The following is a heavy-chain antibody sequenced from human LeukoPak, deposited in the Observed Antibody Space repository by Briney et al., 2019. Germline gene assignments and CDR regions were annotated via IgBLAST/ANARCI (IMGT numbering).Heavy chain of an antibody. Sequence: SETLCLTCAVYGGSFSAYYWTWIRQPPGKGLEWIGEINHSGSSNYNSSLRSRVTISVDTSYKQFSLRLSSVTAADTAVYYCAPRGDIEHSYVYGKWFDPWGQGTRVTVSS. CDR1: GGSFSAYY. CDR3: APRGDIEHSYVYGKWFDP. V-gene: IGHV4-34*01. J-gene: IGHJ5*02. D-gene: IGHD5-18*01. CDR2: INHSGSS.